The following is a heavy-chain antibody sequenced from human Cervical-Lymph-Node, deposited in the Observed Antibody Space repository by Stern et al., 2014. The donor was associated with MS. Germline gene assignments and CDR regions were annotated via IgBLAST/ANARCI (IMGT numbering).Heavy chain of an antibody. J-gene: IGHJ4*02. D-gene: IGHD1-1*01. V-gene: IGHV2-70*04. CDR1: GFSLSTSGVR. Sequence: VTLSESCPTLVKPTQTLPLTCTFSGFSLSTSGVRVNWIRQPQGKALEWLARIDWDDDKLYSTSLKARLTLSKDTSKDQVVLTMTNMDPVDTATYYCARMLGTHIDYWGQGTLVTVSS. CDR2: IDWDDDK. CDR3: ARMLGTHIDY.